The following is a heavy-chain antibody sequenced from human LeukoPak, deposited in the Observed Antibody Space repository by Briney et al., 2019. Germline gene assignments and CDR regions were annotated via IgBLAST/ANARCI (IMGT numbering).Heavy chain of an antibody. CDR3: ARQRELAAAGTAFDY. V-gene: IGHV4-39*01. Sequence: PSETLSLTCTVSGGSISSSSYYWGWIHQPPGKGLEWIGSIYYSGSTYYNPSLKSRVTISVDTSKNQFSLKLSSVTAADTTVYYCARQRELAAAGTAFDYWGQGTLVTVSS. CDR1: GGSISSSSYY. D-gene: IGHD6-13*01. CDR2: IYYSGST. J-gene: IGHJ4*02.